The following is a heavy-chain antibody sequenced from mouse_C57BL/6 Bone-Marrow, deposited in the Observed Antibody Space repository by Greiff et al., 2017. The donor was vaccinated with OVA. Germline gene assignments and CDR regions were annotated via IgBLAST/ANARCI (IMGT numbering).Heavy chain of an antibody. V-gene: IGHV1-55*01. D-gene: IGHD1-1*01. CDR1: GYTFTSYW. J-gene: IGHJ3*01. CDR2: IYPGSGST. CDR3: ARNYGSSYGFAY. Sequence: QVQLQQPGAELVKPGASVKMSCKASGYTFTSYWITWVKQRPGQGLEWIGDIYPGSGSTNYNEKFKSKATLTVDTSSSTAYMQLSSLTSEDSAVYYYARNYGSSYGFAYWGQGTLVTVSA.